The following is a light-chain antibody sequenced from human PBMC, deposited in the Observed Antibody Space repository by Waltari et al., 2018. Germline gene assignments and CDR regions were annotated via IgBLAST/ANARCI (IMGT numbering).Light chain of an antibody. CDR1: QSINRW. J-gene: IGKJ1*01. CDR2: KSS. CDR3: QHYESFPWT. V-gene: IGKV1-5*03. Sequence: DIQMTQSPSPLSASVGDRVTITCRASQSINRWLAWYQQKPGKAPNLLIYKSSNLKSGVPSRFSGSGSGTEFTLTISSLQPEDSATYYCQHYESFPWTFGQGTKVEIK.